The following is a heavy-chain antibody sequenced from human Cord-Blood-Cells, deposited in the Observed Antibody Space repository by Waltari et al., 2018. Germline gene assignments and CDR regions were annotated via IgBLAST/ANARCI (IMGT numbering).Heavy chain of an antibody. V-gene: IGHV4-38-2*02. CDR2: IYHSGST. D-gene: IGHD3-3*01. CDR1: GYSISSGYY. Sequence: QVQLQESGPGLVKPSETLSLTCAVSGYSISSGYYWGWIRQPPGKGLEWIGSIYHSGSTYYNPSLKSRVTISVDTSKNQFSLKLSSVTAADTAVYYCARERVLEWLSKQPGEIDYWGQGTLVTVSS. J-gene: IGHJ4*02. CDR3: ARERVLEWLSKQPGEIDY.